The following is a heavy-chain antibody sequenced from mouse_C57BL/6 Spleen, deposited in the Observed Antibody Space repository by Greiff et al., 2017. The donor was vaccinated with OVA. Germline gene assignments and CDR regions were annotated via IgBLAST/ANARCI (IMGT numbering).Heavy chain of an antibody. CDR3: ARRGVTGEYFDY. D-gene: IGHD4-1*01. J-gene: IGHJ2*01. Sequence: VQRVESGPELVKPGASVKISCKASGYAFSSSWMNWVKQRPGKGLEWIGRIYPGDGDTNYNGKFKGKATLTADKSSSTAYMQLSSLTSEDSAVYFCARRGVTGEYFDYWGQGTTLTVSS. CDR2: IYPGDGDT. V-gene: IGHV1-82*01. CDR1: GYAFSSSW.